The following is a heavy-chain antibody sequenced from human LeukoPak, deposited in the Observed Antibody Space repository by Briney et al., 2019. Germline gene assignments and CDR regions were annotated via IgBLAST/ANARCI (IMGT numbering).Heavy chain of an antibody. J-gene: IGHJ6*04. V-gene: IGHV3-23*01. CDR3: AKGSGYSYGSVCKSYGMDV. D-gene: IGHD5-18*01. CDR2: ISGSGGST. CDR1: GFTFSCYA. Sequence: GGSLILSCAASGFTFSCYAMSWVRHAPGKGLEWVSAISGSGGSTYYADSVKGRFTISRDNSKNTLYLQMNSLRAEDTAVYYCAKGSGYSYGSVCKSYGMDVWGKGTTVTVSS.